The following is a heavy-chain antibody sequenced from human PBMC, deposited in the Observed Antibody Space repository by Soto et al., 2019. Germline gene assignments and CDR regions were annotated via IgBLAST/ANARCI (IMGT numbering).Heavy chain of an antibody. CDR3: ARSDSIAAATGYSLFDP. CDR1: GGTFSSYA. CDR2: IIPIFGTA. D-gene: IGHD6-13*01. Sequence: QVQLVQSGAEVKKPGSSVKVSCKASGGTFSSYAISWVRQAPGQGLEWMGGIIPIFGTANYAQKFQGRVTITTDESTITAYRELRSLRSEDTGVYYGARSDSIAAATGYSLFDPWGQGTLVTVSS. J-gene: IGHJ5*02. V-gene: IGHV1-69*05.